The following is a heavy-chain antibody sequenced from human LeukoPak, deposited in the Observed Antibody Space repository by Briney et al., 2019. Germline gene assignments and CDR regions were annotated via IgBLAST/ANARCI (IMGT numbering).Heavy chain of an antibody. Sequence: ASVRVSCKASGYTFTAYRMHWVRQAPGQGLEWMGWINPDTGDTNYAQNFQGRVTMTRGMTFTTAYMDLDSLTSDDTAVYYCARDAYFDHWGQGTLLTVSS. CDR1: GYTFTAYR. V-gene: IGHV1-2*02. J-gene: IGHJ4*02. CDR3: ARDAYFDH. CDR2: INPDTGDT.